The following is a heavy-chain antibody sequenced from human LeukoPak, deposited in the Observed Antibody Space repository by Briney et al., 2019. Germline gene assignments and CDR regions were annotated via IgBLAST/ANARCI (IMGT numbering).Heavy chain of an antibody. Sequence: SETLSLTCAVYGGSFSGYYWSWIRQPPGKGLEWIGEINHSGSTSYNPSPKSRVTISVDTSKNQFSLKLSSVTAADTAVYYCARGELQGHYYYYYYMDVWGKGTTVTVSS. V-gene: IGHV4-34*01. CDR2: INHSGST. J-gene: IGHJ6*03. CDR3: ARGELQGHYYYYYYMDV. D-gene: IGHD1-26*01. CDR1: GGSFSGYY.